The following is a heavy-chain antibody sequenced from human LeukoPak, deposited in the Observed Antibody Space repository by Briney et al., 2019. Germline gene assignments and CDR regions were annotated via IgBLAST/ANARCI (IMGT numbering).Heavy chain of an antibody. Sequence: GESLKISCKGSGYTIGSFGSYWIAWVRRMPGKGLEWMGSIYPIDSDTRYNPSFEGQVTVSVDRSISTAYLQWTSLKASDTAMYYCARVNSARWFFDYWGQGTLVTVSS. CDR3: ARVNSARWFFDY. D-gene: IGHD3-9*01. CDR1: GYTIGSFGSYW. CDR2: IYPIDSDT. J-gene: IGHJ4*02. V-gene: IGHV5-51*01.